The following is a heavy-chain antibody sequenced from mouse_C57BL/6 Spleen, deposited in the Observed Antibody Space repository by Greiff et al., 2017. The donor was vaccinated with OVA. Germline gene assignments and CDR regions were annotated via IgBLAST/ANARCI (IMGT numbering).Heavy chain of an antibody. J-gene: IGHJ1*03. V-gene: IGHV1-26*01. CDR3: ARRFTTVVATHWYFDD. Sequence: EVQLQQSGPELVKPGASVKISCKASGYTFTDYYMNWVKQSHGKSLEWIGDINPNNGGTSYHQKFKGKATLTVDNSSSTAYLELRRLTSEDSAVYYCARRFTTVVATHWYFDDWGTGTTVTVSS. CDR1: GYTFTDYY. D-gene: IGHD1-1*01. CDR2: INPNNGGT.